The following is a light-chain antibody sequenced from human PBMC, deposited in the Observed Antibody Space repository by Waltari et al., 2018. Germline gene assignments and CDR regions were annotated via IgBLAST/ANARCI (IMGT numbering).Light chain of an antibody. J-gene: IGLJ2*01. Sequence: SYDLTQAPSVSVSPGQTATISCSGDKLGDKHVCWYQQTPGHSPLLVIYQDSKRPSGIPERFSGSNSGNTATLTISGTQALDEADYYCQAWDSRTVVFGGGTKLTVL. CDR2: QDS. CDR1: KLGDKH. CDR3: QAWDSRTVV. V-gene: IGLV3-1*01.